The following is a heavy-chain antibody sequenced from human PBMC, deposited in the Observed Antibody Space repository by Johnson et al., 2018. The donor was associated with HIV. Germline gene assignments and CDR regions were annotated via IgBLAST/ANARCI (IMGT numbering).Heavy chain of an antibody. J-gene: IGHJ3*02. CDR3: ARACRDGYTCDAFDI. CDR1: GFTFSTYD. D-gene: IGHD5-24*01. V-gene: IGHV3-13*01. Sequence: VQLVESGGGLVKPGGSLRLSCAASGFTFSTYDMHWVRQATGKGLEWVLVIGTAGDTYYPGSVKGRFTISRDNSKNTLYLQMNKLRAEDTAVYYCARACRDGYTCDAFDIWGQGTMVTVSS. CDR2: IGTAGDT.